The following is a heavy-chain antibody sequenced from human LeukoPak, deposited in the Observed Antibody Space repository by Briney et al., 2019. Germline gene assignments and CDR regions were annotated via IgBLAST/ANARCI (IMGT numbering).Heavy chain of an antibody. J-gene: IGHJ4*02. CDR2: IYYSGST. V-gene: IGHV4-59*08. Sequence: SETLSLTCTVSGGSISSYYWNWIRQPPGKGLEWIGYIYYSGSTNYNPSLKSRVTISVDTSKNQFSLKLSSVTAADTAVYYCARFGWGSSTWGNGYSSDPIDYWGQGTLVTVSS. CDR3: ARFGWGSSTWGNGYSSDPIDY. D-gene: IGHD2-2*01. CDR1: GGSISSYY.